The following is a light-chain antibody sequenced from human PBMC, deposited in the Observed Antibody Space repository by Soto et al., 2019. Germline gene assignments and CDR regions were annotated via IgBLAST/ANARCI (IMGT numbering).Light chain of an antibody. CDR1: SSDVGGYNY. J-gene: IGLJ2*01. V-gene: IGLV2-14*01. Sequence: QSALTQPASVSGSPGQSITISCTGTSSDVGGYNYVSWYQQYPGKAPQLIIYEVTNRPLGVSHRFSGSRSGNTAYLTISGLQPEDEADFYCSSYSTTDTLVFGGGTKLTVL. CDR2: EVT. CDR3: SSYSTTDTLV.